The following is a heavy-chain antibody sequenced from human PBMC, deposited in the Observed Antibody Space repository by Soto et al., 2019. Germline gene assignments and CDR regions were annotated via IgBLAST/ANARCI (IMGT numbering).Heavy chain of an antibody. CDR2: VYYSGST. CDR3: ARGRSHEWELLVQYFDY. CDR1: GGSVSNSY. J-gene: IGHJ4*02. Sequence: HSETLSLTCTVSGGSVSNSYWGWIRQPPGKGLEWVAYVYYSGSTNYNPSLGSRVTISVDKSKNQFSLKMTSVTGADTAVYYCARGRSHEWELLVQYFDYWGQGTLVTVSS. V-gene: IGHV4-59*02. D-gene: IGHD1-26*01.